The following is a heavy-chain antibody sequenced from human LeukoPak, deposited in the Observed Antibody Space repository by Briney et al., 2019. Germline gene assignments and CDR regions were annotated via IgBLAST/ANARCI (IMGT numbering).Heavy chain of an antibody. CDR3: ARDARYSSGWSLGAFDI. Sequence: PSETLSLTRTVSGGSISSGGYYWSWIRQHPGKGLEWIGYIYYSGSTYYNPSLKSRVTISVDTSKNQFSLKLSSVTAADTAVYYWARDARYSSGWSLGAFDIWGQGTMVTVSS. V-gene: IGHV4-31*03. CDR2: IYYSGST. CDR1: GGSISSGGYY. D-gene: IGHD6-19*01. J-gene: IGHJ3*02.